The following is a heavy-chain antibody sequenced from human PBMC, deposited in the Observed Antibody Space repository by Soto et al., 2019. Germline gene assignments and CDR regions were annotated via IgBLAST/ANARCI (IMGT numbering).Heavy chain of an antibody. J-gene: IGHJ5*02. D-gene: IGHD4-17*01. CDR3: GRVGKHSGAYSYWFDP. V-gene: IGHV4-30-2*01. CDR1: GGSISSGGYS. Sequence: SETLSLTCAVSGGSISSGGYSWSWIRQPPGKGLEWIGYIYHSGSTYYNPSLKSRVTISVDRSKNQFSLKLSSVTAADTAVYYRGRVGKHSGAYSYWFDPWGQGTLVTVSS. CDR2: IYHSGST.